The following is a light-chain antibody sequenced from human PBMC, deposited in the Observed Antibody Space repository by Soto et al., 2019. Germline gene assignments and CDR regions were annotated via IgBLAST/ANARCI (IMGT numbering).Light chain of an antibody. CDR2: GAS. CDR1: QSVSSSY. V-gene: IGKV3-20*01. J-gene: IGKJ1*01. CDR3: QQYRT. Sequence: EIVLTQSPGTLSLSPGERATLSCRASQSVSSSYLAWYQQKPGQAPRLLIYGASSRATGIPDRFSGSGSGTDFTRTISRLEPEDFAVNYCQQYRTFGQGTTVEIK.